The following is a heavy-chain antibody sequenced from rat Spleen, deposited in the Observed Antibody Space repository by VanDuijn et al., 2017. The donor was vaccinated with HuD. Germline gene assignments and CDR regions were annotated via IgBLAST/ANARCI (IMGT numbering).Heavy chain of an antibody. J-gene: IGHJ3*01. V-gene: IGHV5-25*01. CDR1: GFTFSNYD. CDR2: ISPSSGSI. D-gene: IGHD1-4*01. Sequence: EVQLVESGGGLVQPGRSLRLSCAASGFTFSNYDMAWVRQAPTKGLEWVASISPSSGSIYYRDSVKGRFTVSRNNAKSTVYQQMDSLRSEDTATYYCGRHDTTRCFAYWGQGTLVTVSS. CDR3: GRHDTTRCFAY.